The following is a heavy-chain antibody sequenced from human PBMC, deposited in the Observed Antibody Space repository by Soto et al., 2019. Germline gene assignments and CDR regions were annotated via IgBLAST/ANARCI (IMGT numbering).Heavy chain of an antibody. V-gene: IGHV1-18*04. D-gene: IGHD3-16*01. J-gene: IGHJ5*02. CDR3: ATERLNPVLITGWFDP. Sequence: ASVKVSGKTSGYTCSNYYFIWVRQAPGQGLEWMGWVSNKNGVTNYAEKFRDRVTMTTDISTNTIYMELRSLRSDDTAVYFCATERLNPVLITGWFDPWGQGTLVTVSS. CDR1: GYTCSNYY. CDR2: VSNKNGVT.